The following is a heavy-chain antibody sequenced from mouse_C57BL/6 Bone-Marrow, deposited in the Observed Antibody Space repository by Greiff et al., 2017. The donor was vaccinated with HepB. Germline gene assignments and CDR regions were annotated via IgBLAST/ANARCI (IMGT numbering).Heavy chain of an antibody. Sequence: EVQLQQSGAELVRPGASVKLSCTASGFNIKDDYMHWVKQRPEQGLEWIGWIDPENGDTEYDSKFQGKATITADTSSNTAYLKLSSLTSEDTAVDYCTTANGSSYYLDDRGKGTTLTVSS. CDR1: GFNIKDDY. J-gene: IGHJ2*01. CDR2: IDPENGDT. CDR3: TTANGSSYYLDD. V-gene: IGHV14-4*01. D-gene: IGHD1-1*01.